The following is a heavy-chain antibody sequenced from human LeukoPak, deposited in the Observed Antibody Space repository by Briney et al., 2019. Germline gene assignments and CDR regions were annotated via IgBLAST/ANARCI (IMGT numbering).Heavy chain of an antibody. CDR3: ARAGVASSSRVYYFDY. CDR1: GGTFSSYT. Sequence: SVKVSCKASGGTFSSYTISWVRQAPGQGLEWMGRIIPILGIANYAQKFQGRVTITADKSTSTDYMELSSLRSEDTAVYYCARAGVASSSRVYYFDYWGQGTLVTVSS. D-gene: IGHD3-3*01. J-gene: IGHJ4*02. CDR2: IIPILGIA. V-gene: IGHV1-69*02.